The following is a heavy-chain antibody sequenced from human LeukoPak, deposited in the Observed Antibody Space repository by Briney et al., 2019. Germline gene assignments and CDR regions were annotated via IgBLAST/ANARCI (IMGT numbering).Heavy chain of an antibody. V-gene: IGHV3-23*01. CDR2: ISGSGGST. D-gene: IGHD3-3*01. CDR3: AKDTIFGVGNPFDP. Sequence: PGGSLRLSCAASGLTFSSYAMSWVRQAPGKGLEWVSAISGSGGSTYYADSVKGRFTISRDNSKNTLYLQMNSLRAEDTAVYYCAKDTIFGVGNPFDPWGQGTLVTVS. J-gene: IGHJ5*02. CDR1: GLTFSSYA.